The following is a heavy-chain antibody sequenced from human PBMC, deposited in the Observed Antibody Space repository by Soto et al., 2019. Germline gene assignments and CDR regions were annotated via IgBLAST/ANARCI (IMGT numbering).Heavy chain of an antibody. CDR3: ARAKLCNGLSCPHSFDT. CDR2: VYHSGST. J-gene: IGHJ4*02. Sequence: QVHLQESGPGLVNASGTLSLTCGVSGGSISTNNWWSWVRQTPGQGLAWIAEVYHSGSTNYNPSLTSRITRSVYQSKNQFSLRLTSVTGADSAVYYCARAKLCNGLSCPHSFDTWGQGTLVSVSS. CDR1: GGSISTNNW. D-gene: IGHD2-2*01. V-gene: IGHV4-4*02.